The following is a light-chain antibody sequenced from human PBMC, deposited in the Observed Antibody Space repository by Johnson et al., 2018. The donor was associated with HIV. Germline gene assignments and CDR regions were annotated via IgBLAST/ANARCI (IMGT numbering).Light chain of an antibody. V-gene: IGLV1-51*01. J-gene: IGLJ1*01. Sequence: QSVLTQPPSVSAAPRQKVTISCSGSSSNIGNNYVSWYQQVPGTAPKLLIYDNNRRPSGIPDRFSGSKSGTSATLDITGLQAGDEADYYCGTWDSSLTSYVFGAGTKVTVL. CDR2: DNN. CDR3: GTWDSSLTSYV. CDR1: SSNIGNNY.